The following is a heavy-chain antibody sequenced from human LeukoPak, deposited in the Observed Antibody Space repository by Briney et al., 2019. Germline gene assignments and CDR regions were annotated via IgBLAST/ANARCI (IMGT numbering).Heavy chain of an antibody. CDR3: ARVDPRSYGSFDY. J-gene: IGHJ4*02. Sequence: SETLSLTCTVSVGSLSSYYWSWIRPPPGKGLGWVGYIYYNGNTNYNPSLESRVTISVATSKNQCSLKLNSVTPADTAVYYCARVDPRSYGSFDYWGQGTLVTVSS. D-gene: IGHD5-18*01. V-gene: IGHV4-59*01. CDR2: IYYNGNT. CDR1: VGSLSSYY.